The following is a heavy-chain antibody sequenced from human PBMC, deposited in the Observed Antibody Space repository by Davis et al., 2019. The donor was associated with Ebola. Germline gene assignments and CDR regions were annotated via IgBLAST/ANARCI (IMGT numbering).Heavy chain of an antibody. Sequence: GESLKISCAASGFTFSNAWMSWVRQAPGKGLEWVSSISSSSSYIYYADSVKGRFTISRDNAKNSLYLQMNSLRAEDTAVYYCASYSNYVDYFDYWGQGTLVTVSS. CDR2: ISSSSSYI. V-gene: IGHV3-21*01. J-gene: IGHJ4*02. CDR1: GFTFSNAW. D-gene: IGHD4-11*01. CDR3: ASYSNYVDYFDY.